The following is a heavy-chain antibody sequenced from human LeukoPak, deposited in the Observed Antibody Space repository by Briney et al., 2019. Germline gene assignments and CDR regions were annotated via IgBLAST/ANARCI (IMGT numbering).Heavy chain of an antibody. D-gene: IGHD3-22*01. V-gene: IGHV3-9*01. CDR1: GFTFDDYA. Sequence: GGSLRLSCAASGFTFDDYAMHWVRHAPGKGLEWVSGISWNSGSIGYADSVKGRFTISRDNAKNSLYLQMNSLRAEDTALYYCAKDNYDSSGYPLGAFDIWGQGTMVTVSS. CDR2: ISWNSGSI. J-gene: IGHJ3*02. CDR3: AKDNYDSSGYPLGAFDI.